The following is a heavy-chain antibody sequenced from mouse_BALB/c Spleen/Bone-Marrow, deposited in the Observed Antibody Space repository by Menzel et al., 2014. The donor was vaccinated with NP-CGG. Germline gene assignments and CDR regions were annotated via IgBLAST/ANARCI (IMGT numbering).Heavy chain of an antibody. Sequence: EVKLQESGGGLVQPGGSLRLSCATSYFTFXDYYMSWVRQPPGKALEWLGFIRNKANGYTTEYSASVKGRFTISRDNSQSILYLRMNTLRAEDSATYYCARDTYGRDYWGQGTTLTASS. J-gene: IGHJ2*01. CDR2: IRNKANGYTT. CDR3: ARDTYGRDY. V-gene: IGHV7-3*02. CDR1: YFTFXDYY. D-gene: IGHD1-1*01.